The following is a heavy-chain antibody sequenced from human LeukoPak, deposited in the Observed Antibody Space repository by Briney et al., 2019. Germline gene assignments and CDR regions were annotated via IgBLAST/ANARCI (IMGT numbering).Heavy chain of an antibody. D-gene: IGHD6-13*01. J-gene: IGHJ4*02. CDR2: IKSKTDGGTT. Sequence: GGSLRLSCAASGFTFKNAWMTWVRQAPGKGLEWVGRIKSKTDGGTTDHAAPVKGRFTISRDDSKNTLYLQMNSLRAEDTAVYYCAKEAEYIAAAGPADYWGQGTLVTVSS. V-gene: IGHV3-15*01. CDR3: AKEAEYIAAAGPADY. CDR1: GFTFKNAW.